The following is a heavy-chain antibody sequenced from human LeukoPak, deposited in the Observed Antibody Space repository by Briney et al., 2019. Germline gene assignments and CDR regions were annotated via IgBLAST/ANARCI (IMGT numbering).Heavy chain of an antibody. Sequence: PSETLSLTCAVYGGSFSGYYWSWLRQPPGKGLEWIGEINHSGSTNYNPSLTSRVTISVDTSMNLISLKLSSVTAADSAVYYCAARSSRGAFDYWGQGTLVTVSS. CDR1: GGSFSGYY. D-gene: IGHD2-15*01. V-gene: IGHV4-34*01. J-gene: IGHJ4*02. CDR3: AARSSRGAFDY. CDR2: INHSGST.